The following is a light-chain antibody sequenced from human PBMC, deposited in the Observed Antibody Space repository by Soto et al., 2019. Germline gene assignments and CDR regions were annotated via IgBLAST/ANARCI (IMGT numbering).Light chain of an antibody. CDR1: SSNIGGGYD. CDR2: GNS. Sequence: QSVLTQPPSVSGAPGQRVTISCTGSSSNIGGGYDVHWYQQLPGTAPKLLIYGNSNRPSGVPDRFSGSKSGTSASLAITGRQAEDEADYYCRSYDSSLSAGVFGTGTKVTVL. V-gene: IGLV1-40*01. CDR3: RSYDSSLSAGV. J-gene: IGLJ1*01.